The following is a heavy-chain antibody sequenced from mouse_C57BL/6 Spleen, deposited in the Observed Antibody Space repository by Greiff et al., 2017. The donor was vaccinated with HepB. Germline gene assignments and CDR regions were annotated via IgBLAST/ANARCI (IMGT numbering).Heavy chain of an antibody. CDR3: ARSTIRVSMDY. D-gene: IGHD1-1*01. CDR2: IDPSDSYT. V-gene: IGHV1-69*01. J-gene: IGHJ4*01. Sequence: VQLQQPGAELVMPGASVKLSCKASGYTFTSYWMHWVKQRPGQGLEWIGEIDPSDSYTNYNQKFKGKSTLTVDKSSSTAYMQLSSLTSEDSAVYYCARSTIRVSMDYWGQGTSVTVSS. CDR1: GYTFTSYW.